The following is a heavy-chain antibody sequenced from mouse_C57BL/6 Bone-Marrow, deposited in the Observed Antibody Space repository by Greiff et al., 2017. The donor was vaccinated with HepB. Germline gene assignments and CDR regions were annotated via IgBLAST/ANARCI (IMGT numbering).Heavy chain of an antibody. CDR2: IHPNSGST. D-gene: IGHD2-5*01. V-gene: IGHV1-64*01. CDR3: ARRGDLYSNYLAWFAY. Sequence: QVQLQQPGAELVKPGASVKLSCKASGYTFTSYWMHWVKQRPGQGLEWIGMIHPNSGSTNYNEKFKSKATLTVDKSSSTAYMQLSSLTSEDSAVYYCARRGDLYSNYLAWFAYWGQGTLVTVSA. J-gene: IGHJ3*01. CDR1: GYTFTSYW.